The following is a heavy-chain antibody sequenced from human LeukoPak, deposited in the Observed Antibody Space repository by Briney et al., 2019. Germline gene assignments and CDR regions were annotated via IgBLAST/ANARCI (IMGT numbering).Heavy chain of an antibody. D-gene: IGHD4-17*01. V-gene: IGHV1-18*01. CDR3: ARSSPTVTPHWYFDL. Sequence: ASVKVSCKASGYTFTSYGISWVRQGPGQGLGWMGWISAYNGNTNYAQKLQDRVTMPTDTSTSTAYMELRSLSSDDTAVYYCARSSPTVTPHWYFDLWGRGTLVTVSS. J-gene: IGHJ2*01. CDR2: ISAYNGNT. CDR1: GYTFTSYG.